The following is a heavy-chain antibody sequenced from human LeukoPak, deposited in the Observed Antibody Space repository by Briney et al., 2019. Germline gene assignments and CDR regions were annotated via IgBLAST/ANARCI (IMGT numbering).Heavy chain of an antibody. CDR1: GYSISSGYY. Sequence: SETLSLTCTVSGYSISSGYYWGWIRQPPGKGLEWIGSIYHSGSTYYNPSLKSRVTISVDTSRNQFSLKLSSVTAADTAVYYCASSAGEYCSSTSCYGEHWGQGTLVTVSS. CDR3: ASSAGEYCSSTSCYGEH. J-gene: IGHJ4*02. CDR2: IYHSGST. D-gene: IGHD2-2*01. V-gene: IGHV4-38-2*02.